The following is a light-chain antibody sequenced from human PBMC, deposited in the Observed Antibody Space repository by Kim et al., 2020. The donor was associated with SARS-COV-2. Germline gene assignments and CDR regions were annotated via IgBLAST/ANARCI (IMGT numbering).Light chain of an antibody. CDR1: QNVNIW. Sequence: DIQMTQSPSILPASVGDTVTITCRASQNVNIWLAWYQQKPGQVHKPLIHKTSGLQRGVPSWFRGGVSGTDFTLTIRSLQPDDFATYYCQQYHTHATFGQGTKVDIK. J-gene: IGKJ1*01. CDR2: KTS. CDR3: QQYHTHAT. V-gene: IGKV1-5*03.